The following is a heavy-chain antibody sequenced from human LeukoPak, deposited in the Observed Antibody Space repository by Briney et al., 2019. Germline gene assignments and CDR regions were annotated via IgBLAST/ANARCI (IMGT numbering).Heavy chain of an antibody. J-gene: IGHJ5*02. CDR3: ARGLRSGRFDP. CDR1: GFPFSDYV. CDR2: IRYDGNNK. V-gene: IGHV3-33*01. D-gene: IGHD6-19*01. Sequence: GGSLRLSCAASGFPFSDYVMHWVRQAPGKGLEWVAVIRYDGNNKYYADSVKGRFTISRDNAKNTLYLQMNSLRAEDTAVYYCARGLRSGRFDPWGQGTLVTVSS.